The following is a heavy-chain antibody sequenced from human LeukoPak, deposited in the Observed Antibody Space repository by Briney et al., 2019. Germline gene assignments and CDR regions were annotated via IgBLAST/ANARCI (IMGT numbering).Heavy chain of an antibody. J-gene: IGHJ6*02. V-gene: IGHV3-21*01. D-gene: IGHD3-10*01. Sequence: GGSLRLSCAASGFTFSSYSMNWVRQAPGKGLEWVSSISSSSSYIYYADSVKGRFTISRDNAKNSLYLQMNSLRAEDTAVYYCARDLNSFFHLSYYYGSGSYYNNYYYGMDVWGQGTTVTVSS. CDR3: ARDLNSFFHLSYYYGSGSYYNNYYYGMDV. CDR2: ISSSSSYI. CDR1: GFTFSSYS.